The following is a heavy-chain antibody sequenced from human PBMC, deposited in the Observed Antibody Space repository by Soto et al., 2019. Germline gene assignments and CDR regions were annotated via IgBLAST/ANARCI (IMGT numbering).Heavy chain of an antibody. D-gene: IGHD4-17*01. CDR2: INYSGST. CDR1: GGSISSYY. V-gene: IGHV4-59*01. Sequence: QVQLQESGPGLVKPSETLSLTCTVSGGSISSYYWSWIRQPPGKGLEWIGYINYSGSTNYNPSLKSRVTISVDTSKNQFSLKLSSVTAADTAVYYCARVVTTMTYYYYYGMDVWGQGTTVTVSS. CDR3: ARVVTTMTYYYYYGMDV. J-gene: IGHJ6*02.